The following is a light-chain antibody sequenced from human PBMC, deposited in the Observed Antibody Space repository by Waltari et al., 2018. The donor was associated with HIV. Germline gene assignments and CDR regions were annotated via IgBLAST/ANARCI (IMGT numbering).Light chain of an antibody. CDR1: AGIASW. J-gene: IGKJ1*01. CDR2: PAS. V-gene: IGKV1-12*02. Sequence: DIQMTQSPSSVSASVGDTVTITCRASAGIASWLAWYHQKPGEAPNLLIYPASSLQTGVPSRFSGSESGTDFTLTISSLQPEDFATYFCQQANSFPWTFGQGTKVEIK. CDR3: QQANSFPWT.